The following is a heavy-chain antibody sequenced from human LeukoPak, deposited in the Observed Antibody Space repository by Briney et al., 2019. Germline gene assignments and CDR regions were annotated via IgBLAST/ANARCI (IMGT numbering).Heavy chain of an antibody. CDR3: ASTLATYYYDSSGYYSY. CDR1: GFTFSSYA. J-gene: IGHJ4*02. CDR2: ISGSGGST. V-gene: IGHV3-23*01. Sequence: GGSLRLSCAASGFTFSSYAMSWVRQAPGKGLEWVSAISGSGGSTYYADSVKGRFTISRDNSKNTLYLQMNSLRAEDTAVYYCASTLATYYYDSSGYYSYWGQGTLVTVPS. D-gene: IGHD3-22*01.